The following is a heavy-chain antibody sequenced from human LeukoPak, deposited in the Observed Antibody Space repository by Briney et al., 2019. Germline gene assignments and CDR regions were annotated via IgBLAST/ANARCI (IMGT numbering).Heavy chain of an antibody. CDR3: ARRCHYYDSSGYYYGFDY. Sequence: SETLSLTCTVSVGSISSSSYYWGWIRQPPGKGLEWIGSIYYSGSTYYNPSLKSRVTISVDTFKNQFSLKLSSVTAADTAVYYCARRCHYYDSSGYYYGFDYWGQGTLVTVSS. CDR1: VGSISSSSYY. CDR2: IYYSGST. D-gene: IGHD3-22*01. J-gene: IGHJ4*02. V-gene: IGHV4-39*01.